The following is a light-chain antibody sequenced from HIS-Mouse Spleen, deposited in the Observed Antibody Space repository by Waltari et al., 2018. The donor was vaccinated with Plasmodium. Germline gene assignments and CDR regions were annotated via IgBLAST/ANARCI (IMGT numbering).Light chain of an antibody. CDR1: KLGDKY. CDR3: QAWDSSTVV. J-gene: IGLJ2*01. CDR2: QDS. Sequence: SYELTQPPSVSVSPGQTASINCSGDKLGDKYVCWYQQKPGKSLVLVIYQDSKRPSGIPWRVSGSNSVNTATLTNSGTQAMDEADYYCQAWDSSTVVFGGWTMLTVL. V-gene: IGLV3-1*01.